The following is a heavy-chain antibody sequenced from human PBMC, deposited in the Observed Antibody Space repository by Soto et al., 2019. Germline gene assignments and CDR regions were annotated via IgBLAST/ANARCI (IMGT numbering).Heavy chain of an antibody. CDR3: ARGGTEYCSSTSCYRHNWFDP. CDR1: GGSISSGGYS. D-gene: IGHD2-2*02. V-gene: IGHV4-30-2*01. Sequence: KPSETLSFTCAVSGGSISSGGYSWSWIRQPPGKGLEWIGYIYHSGSTYYNASLKSRVTISVDRSKNQFSLKLSSVTAADTAVYYCARGGTEYCSSTSCYRHNWFDPWGQGTLVTVSS. CDR2: IYHSGST. J-gene: IGHJ5*02.